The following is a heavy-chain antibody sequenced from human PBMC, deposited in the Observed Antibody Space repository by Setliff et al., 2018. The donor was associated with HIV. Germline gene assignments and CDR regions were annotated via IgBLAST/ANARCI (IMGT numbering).Heavy chain of an antibody. CDR3: AKAGLSGIAVAGFDY. V-gene: IGHV1-8*02. CDR1: GDTFTTYD. J-gene: IGHJ4*02. CDR2: MNTNSGNT. Sequence: ASVKVSCKASGDTFTTYDINWVRQATGQGPEWIGWMNTNSGNTGYAQKFQVRVTMTRNTSISTAYMELSSLRSEDTAVYYCAKAGLSGIAVAGFDYWGQGTLVTVSS. D-gene: IGHD6-19*01.